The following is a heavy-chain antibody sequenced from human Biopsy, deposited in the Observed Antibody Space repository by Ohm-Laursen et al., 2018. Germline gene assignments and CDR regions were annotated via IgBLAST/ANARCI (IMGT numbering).Heavy chain of an antibody. D-gene: IGHD3-22*01. Sequence: ASVKVSCKASGYTFISFGITWVRQAPGQGLEWVGYIGGDNGDTKYAQKFQGRVTVTTDTSTSTAYMELRSLRSDDTAFYYCARDGKYDSRGYWGPGTLVTVSS. CDR3: ARDGKYDSRGY. V-gene: IGHV1-18*01. CDR2: IGGDNGDT. J-gene: IGHJ4*02. CDR1: GYTFISFG.